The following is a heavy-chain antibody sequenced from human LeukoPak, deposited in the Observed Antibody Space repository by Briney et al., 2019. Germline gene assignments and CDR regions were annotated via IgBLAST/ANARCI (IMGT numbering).Heavy chain of an antibody. CDR2: IDHGGSS. V-gene: IGHV4-59*12. Sequence: SETLSLTCTVSGDSMRSYFWSWIRQPPGKGLEWIGNIDHGGSSIYNSSLRSRVTISRDTSKNQFSLKLSSVTAADTAVYYCARDGEELPRANWFDPWGQGTLVTVSS. CDR3: ARDGEELPRANWFDP. CDR1: GDSMRSYF. J-gene: IGHJ5*02. D-gene: IGHD5-24*01.